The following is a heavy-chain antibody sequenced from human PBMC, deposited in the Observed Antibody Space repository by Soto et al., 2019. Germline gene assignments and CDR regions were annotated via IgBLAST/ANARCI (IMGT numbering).Heavy chain of an antibody. V-gene: IGHV4-30-2*01. D-gene: IGHD2-2*01. Sequence: SETLSLTCAVSCGSIISGGYSWSWIRQPPGKGLEWIGYIYHSGSTYYNPSLKSRVTISVDRSKNQFSLKLSSVTAADTAVYYCARARDCSSTSCSRGDWFDPWGQGTLVTVSS. J-gene: IGHJ5*02. CDR1: CGSIISGGYS. CDR2: IYHSGST. CDR3: ARARDCSSTSCSRGDWFDP.